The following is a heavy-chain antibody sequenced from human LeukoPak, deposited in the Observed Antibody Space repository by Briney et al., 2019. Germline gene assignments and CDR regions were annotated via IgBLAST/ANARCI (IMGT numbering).Heavy chain of an antibody. V-gene: IGHV1-8*03. J-gene: IGHJ6*03. Sequence: ASVKVSCKASGYTFISYDINWVRQVTGQGLEWMGWMNPNSGNTGYAQKFQGRVTITRNTSISTAFMELSSLRSEDTAVYYCARRAVGNSYYYSMDVWGKGTTVTVSS. CDR3: ARRAVGNSYYYSMDV. CDR1: GYTFISYD. CDR2: MNPNSGNT. D-gene: IGHD6-19*01.